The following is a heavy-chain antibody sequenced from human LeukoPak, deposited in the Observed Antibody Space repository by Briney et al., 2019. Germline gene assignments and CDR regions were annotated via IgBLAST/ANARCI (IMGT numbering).Heavy chain of an antibody. J-gene: IGHJ4*02. CDR1: GFA. CDR3: AGEIVVSDFWSGHISYFDY. V-gene: IGHV3-23*01. D-gene: IGHD3-3*01. CDR2: IRGSGDDST. Sequence: PGGSLRLSCTASGFAMSWVRQAPGKGLEWVAGIRGSGDDSTYYADSVKGRFIISRDHFKNTLYLQMDSLRAEDTAVYYCAGEIVVSDFWSGHISYFDYWGQGTLVTVSP.